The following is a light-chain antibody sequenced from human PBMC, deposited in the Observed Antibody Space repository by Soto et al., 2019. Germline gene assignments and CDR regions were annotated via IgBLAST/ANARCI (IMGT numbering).Light chain of an antibody. CDR3: CTHAGSSTFV. V-gene: IGLV2-23*01. CDR2: EDN. CDR1: SNDVGSYKL. J-gene: IGLJ1*01. Sequence: QSALTQPASVSGSPGQSITISCTGTSNDVGSYKLVSWYQQHPGKAPKLIIHEDNRRPSGVSSRFSGSKSANTASLTISGLQNEDEADYHCCTHAGSSTFVFGSGTKLTVL.